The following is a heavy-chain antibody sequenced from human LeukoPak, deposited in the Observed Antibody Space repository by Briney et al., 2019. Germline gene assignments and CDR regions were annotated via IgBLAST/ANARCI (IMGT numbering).Heavy chain of an antibody. CDR1: GFTFSTYW. CDR2: IKQDGSEK. CDR3: AKRGPGSPESGKYYFDY. D-gene: IGHD3-10*01. V-gene: IGHV3-7*03. Sequence: PGGSLRLSCAASGFTFSTYWMSWVRQVPGKGLEWVANIKQDGSEKNYVDSVKGRFTISRDNAKNSLYLQMNSLRAEDTAVYYCAKRGPGSPESGKYYFDYWGQGTLVTVSS. J-gene: IGHJ4*02.